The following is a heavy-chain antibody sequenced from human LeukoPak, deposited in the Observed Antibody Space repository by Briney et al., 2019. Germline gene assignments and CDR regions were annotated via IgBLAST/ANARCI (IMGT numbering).Heavy chain of an antibody. J-gene: IGHJ5*02. V-gene: IGHV3-21*01. CDR1: GFTFSSYE. CDR2: ISSSSSYI. D-gene: IGHD6-13*01. CDR3: CGSEGYGSPTNWIDP. Sequence: GGSLRLSCAASGFTFSSYEMNWVRQAPGKGLEWVSSISSSSSYIYYADSVKGRFTISRDNAKKSLYLQMNSLRVEDTAVYYCCGSEGYGSPTNWIDPWGQGTLVTVSS.